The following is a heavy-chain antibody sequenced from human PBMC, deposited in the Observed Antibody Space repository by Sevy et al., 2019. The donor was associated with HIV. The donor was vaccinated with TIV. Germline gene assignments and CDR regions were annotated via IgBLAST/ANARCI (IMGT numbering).Heavy chain of an antibody. CDR1: DGSISTYY. J-gene: IGHJ4*02. CDR2: IQHSGST. D-gene: IGHD3-3*02. CDR3: ARGLALGY. V-gene: IGHV4-59*01. Sequence: SETLSLTCSVSDGSISTYYWNWIRQPPGKGLEWFGSIQHSGSTNYSPSLKSRVTISVDTSKNQFSLNLSSVTAADTAVYFCARGLALGYWGQGTLVTVSS.